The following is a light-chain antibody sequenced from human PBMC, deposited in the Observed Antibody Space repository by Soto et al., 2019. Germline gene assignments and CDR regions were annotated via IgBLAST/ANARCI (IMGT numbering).Light chain of an antibody. CDR1: QSVSNDF. J-gene: IGKJ5*01. CDR2: GAS. Sequence: EIVLTQSPGILSLSPGERATLSCRASQSVSNDFLAWYQQKPGQAPRLLIYGASTRATDVPDRFSGSGSGTDFTLTISSLEPEDFAVYYCQQRSNWRITFGQGTRLEIK. V-gene: IGKV3D-20*02. CDR3: QQRSNWRIT.